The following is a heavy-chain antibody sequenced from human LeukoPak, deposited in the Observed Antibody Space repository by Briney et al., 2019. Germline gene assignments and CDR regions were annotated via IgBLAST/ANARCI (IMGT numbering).Heavy chain of an antibody. CDR2: ISGSGGST. CDR1: GFTFSSYA. J-gene: IGHJ1*01. D-gene: IGHD2-2*01. CDR3: AKGNYIVVVPAANGN. Sequence: GGSLRLSCAASGFTFSSYAMSWVRQAPGKGLEWVSAISGSGGSTYYAYSVKGRFTISRDNSKNTLYLQMNSLRAEDTAVYYCAKGNYIVVVPAANGNWGQGTLVTVSS. V-gene: IGHV3-23*01.